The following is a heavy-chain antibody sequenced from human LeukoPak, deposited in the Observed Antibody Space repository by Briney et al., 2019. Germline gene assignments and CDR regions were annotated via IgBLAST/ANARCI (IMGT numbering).Heavy chain of an antibody. J-gene: IGHJ4*02. V-gene: IGHV3-21*01. CDR2: ISSSSSYI. CDR3: ARRRKAGSSGWYEWGY. CDR1: GFTFSSYS. D-gene: IGHD6-19*01. Sequence: GGSLRLSCAASGFTFSSYSMNWVRQAPGKGLEWVSCISSSSSYIYYADSVKGRFTISRDNAKNSLYLQMNSLRAEDTAVYYCARRRKAGSSGWYEWGYWGQGTLVTVSS.